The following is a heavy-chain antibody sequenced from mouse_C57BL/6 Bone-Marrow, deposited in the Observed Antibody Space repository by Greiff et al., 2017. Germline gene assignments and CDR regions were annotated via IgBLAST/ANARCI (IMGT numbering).Heavy chain of an antibody. CDR3: ASLFVGYFDY. J-gene: IGHJ2*01. V-gene: IGHV7-3*01. CDR1: GFAFTDYY. Sequence: EVKLVESGGGLVQPGGSLSLSCAASGFAFTDYYMSWVRQPPGKALEWLGFIRNKANGYTTEYSASVKGRFTISRDNSQSILYLRMNALRAEDSATYYCASLFVGYFDYWGQGTTLTVSS. CDR2: IRNKANGYTT. D-gene: IGHD6-1*01.